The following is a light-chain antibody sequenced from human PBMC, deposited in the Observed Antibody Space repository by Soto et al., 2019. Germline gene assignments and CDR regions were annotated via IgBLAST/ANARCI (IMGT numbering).Light chain of an antibody. Sequence: EILLTQSSATLSLSPGERATLSCRASQSISSFLAWYQQKPGQAPRLLIYDASNRATGSPARFRGSGSGTDFTLTISSLEPEDFAVYYCQQRSNLLTFGGGTKVDIK. V-gene: IGKV3-11*01. J-gene: IGKJ4*01. CDR2: DAS. CDR3: QQRSNLLT. CDR1: QSISSF.